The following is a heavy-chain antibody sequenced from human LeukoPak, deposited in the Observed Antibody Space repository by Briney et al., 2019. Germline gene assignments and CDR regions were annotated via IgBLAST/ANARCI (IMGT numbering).Heavy chain of an antibody. V-gene: IGHV3-21*01. J-gene: IGHJ5*02. Sequence: PGGSLRLSCAASGFTFSSYSMNWVRQAPGKGLEWVSSISSSSSYIYYAGSVQGRFTISRDNAKKSLYLQMNSLRADDTAIYYCARVRSYSNSYCDFDPWGQGTLVTVSS. D-gene: IGHD6-13*01. CDR3: ARVRSYSNSYCDFDP. CDR1: GFTFSSYS. CDR2: ISSSSSYI.